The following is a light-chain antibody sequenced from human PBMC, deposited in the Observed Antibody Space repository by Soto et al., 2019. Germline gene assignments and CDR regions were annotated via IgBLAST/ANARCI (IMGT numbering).Light chain of an antibody. Sequence: DIVMTQSPDSLAVSLGERATINCKSSQSLLYSSKNKNYLAWYQQKPGQPPKLLIYWASTRESGVPDRFSGSGSETDFTLTISSLQAEDVAVYYCQQYYSTPLLTFGGGTKVEIK. CDR1: QSLLYSSKNKNY. CDR3: QQYYSTPLLT. CDR2: WAS. V-gene: IGKV4-1*01. J-gene: IGKJ4*01.